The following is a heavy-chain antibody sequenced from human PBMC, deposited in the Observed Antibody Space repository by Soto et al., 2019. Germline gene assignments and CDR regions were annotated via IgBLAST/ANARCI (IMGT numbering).Heavy chain of an antibody. V-gene: IGHV3-23*01. CDR3: ARVGYGDSYGSYYYYGMDV. CDR1: GFTFSSYG. J-gene: IGHJ6*02. CDR2: ISGSGGST. D-gene: IGHD4-17*01. Sequence: GGSLRLSCAASGFTFSSYGMSWVRQAPGKGLEWVSAISGSGGSTYYADSVKGRFTISRDNSKNTLYLQMNSLRAEDTAVYYCARVGYGDSYGSYYYYGMDVWGQGATVTFSS.